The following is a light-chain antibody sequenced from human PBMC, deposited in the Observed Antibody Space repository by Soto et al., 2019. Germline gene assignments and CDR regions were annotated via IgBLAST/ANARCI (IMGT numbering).Light chain of an antibody. CDR3: AAWDDSLNAAV. Sequence: QSVLTQPPSASGTPGQRVTISCSGSRSNIGSNTVSWYQQVPGTAPKLLIYTNNQRPSGVPDRFSGSKSGTSASLAISGLQSEDETDYYCAAWDDSLNAAVFGGGTKLTVL. CDR1: RSNIGSNT. J-gene: IGLJ2*01. CDR2: TNN. V-gene: IGLV1-44*01.